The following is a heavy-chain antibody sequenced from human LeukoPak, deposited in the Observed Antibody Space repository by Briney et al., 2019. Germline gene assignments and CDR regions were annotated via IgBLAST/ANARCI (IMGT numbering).Heavy chain of an antibody. J-gene: IGHJ4*02. CDR2: INGRGDST. CDR1: GFSFSSYA. Sequence: GGSLRLSCAASGFSFSSYAMSWVRQAPGKGLKWVSGINGRGDSTVYADSVKGRFIISRDNSKNTVYLQMNSLRGEDTAMYYCARALEAAAGFDYWGQGTLVSVSS. D-gene: IGHD6-13*01. CDR3: ARALEAAAGFDY. V-gene: IGHV3-23*01.